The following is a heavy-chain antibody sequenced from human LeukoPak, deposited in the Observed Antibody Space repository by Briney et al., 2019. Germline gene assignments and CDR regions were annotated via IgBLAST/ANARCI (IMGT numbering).Heavy chain of an antibody. V-gene: IGHV4-4*02. CDR2: IYHSGST. J-gene: IGHJ4*02. CDR1: GDSISSDIW. CDR3: ARETGGVTAFDY. Sequence: SGTLSLTCAVSGDSISSDIWWNWVRQPPGKGPEWIGEIYHSGSTNYNPSLKSRVTISVDKSKNQFSLKLSSVTAADTAVYYCARETGGVTAFDYWGQGTLVTVSS. D-gene: IGHD3-16*01.